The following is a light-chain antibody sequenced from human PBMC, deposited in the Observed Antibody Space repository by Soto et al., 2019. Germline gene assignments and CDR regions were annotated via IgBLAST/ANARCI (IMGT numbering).Light chain of an antibody. V-gene: IGKV3-11*01. J-gene: IGKJ4*01. CDR3: QQRSDWPPLT. CDR1: QSVYSY. CDR2: DAS. Sequence: TGLTQSPATLSLSPGERATLSCRASQSVYSYLAWYQQKPGQAPRLLIYDASNRAPGIPARFSGSGSGTDFTLTISSLDPEDFAVYYCQQRSDWPPLTFGGGTKVEIK.